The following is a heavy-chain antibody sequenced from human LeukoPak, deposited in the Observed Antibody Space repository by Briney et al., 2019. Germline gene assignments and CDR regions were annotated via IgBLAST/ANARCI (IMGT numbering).Heavy chain of an antibody. CDR1: GGSISSGGYY. Sequence: PSQTLSLTCTVSGGSISSGGYYWSWIRQHPGKGLEWIGYIYYSGSTYYNPSLKSRVTISVDTSKNQFSLKLSSVTAADTAVYYCARVEGGYYDILTGTTFDYWGQGTLVTVSS. CDR3: ARVEGGYYDILTGTTFDY. CDR2: IYYSGST. J-gene: IGHJ4*02. V-gene: IGHV4-31*03. D-gene: IGHD3-9*01.